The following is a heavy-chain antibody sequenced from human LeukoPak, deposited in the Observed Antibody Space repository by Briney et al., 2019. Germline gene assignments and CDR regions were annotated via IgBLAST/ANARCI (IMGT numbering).Heavy chain of an antibody. D-gene: IGHD1-26*01. CDR2: IYYSGST. J-gene: IGHJ5*02. Sequence: PSETLSLTCTVSGGSISSSSYYWDWIRQPPGKGLEWIGSIYYSGSTYYNPSLKSRVTISVDTSKNQFSLKLSSVTAADTAVYYCVKKWGGWADWFDPWGQGTLVTVSS. CDR3: VKKWGGWADWFDP. CDR1: GGSISSSSYY. V-gene: IGHV4-39*01.